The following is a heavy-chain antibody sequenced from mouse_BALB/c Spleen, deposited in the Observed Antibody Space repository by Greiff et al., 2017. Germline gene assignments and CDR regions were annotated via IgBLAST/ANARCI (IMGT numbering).Heavy chain of an antibody. V-gene: IGHV1S135*01. J-gene: IGHJ4*01. CDR3: ARGGYYGYAMDY. CDR1: GYSFTDYN. CDR2: IDPYNGGT. D-gene: IGHD1-1*01. Sequence: EVQLQQSGPELVKPGASVKVSCKASGYSFTDYNMYWVKQSHGKSLEWIGYIDPYNGGTSSNQKFKVKATLTVDKSSSTAVMHLDSLTSGDSAVYCCARGGYYGYAMDYWGQGTSVTVSS.